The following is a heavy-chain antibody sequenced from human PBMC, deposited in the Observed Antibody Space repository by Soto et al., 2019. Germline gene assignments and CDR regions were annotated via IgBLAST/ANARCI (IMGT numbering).Heavy chain of an antibody. Sequence: EVQLVESGGGLVQPGGSLRLSCAASGFTFSNYWMSWVRQAPGKGPEWVANIKQDGSEKNYVDSVEGRFTISRDNAKNSLYLQMNSLRAEDTAVYYCATYAHHTFHSWGQGTLVTVSS. D-gene: IGHD3-16*01. CDR1: GFTFSNYW. CDR3: ATYAHHTFHS. CDR2: IKQDGSEK. J-gene: IGHJ5*01. V-gene: IGHV3-7*01.